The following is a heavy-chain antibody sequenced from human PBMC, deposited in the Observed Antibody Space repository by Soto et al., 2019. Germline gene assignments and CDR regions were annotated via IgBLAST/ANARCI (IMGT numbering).Heavy chain of an antibody. D-gene: IGHD3-22*01. Sequence: GGSLRLSCAASGFTFSSYAMHWVRQAPGKGLEWVAVISYDGSNKYYADSVKGRFTISRDNSKDTLYLQMNSLRAEDTAVYYCARGPVPSTRINMIVVAQPGDYWGQGTLVTVSS. J-gene: IGHJ4*02. CDR1: GFTFSSYA. CDR2: ISYDGSNK. V-gene: IGHV3-30-3*01. CDR3: ARGPVPSTRINMIVVAQPGDY.